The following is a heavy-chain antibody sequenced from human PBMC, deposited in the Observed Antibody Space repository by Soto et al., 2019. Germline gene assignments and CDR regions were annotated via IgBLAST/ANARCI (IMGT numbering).Heavy chain of an antibody. CDR1: GFPFSAFW. V-gene: IGHV3-7*01. CDR2: INEDGSVK. J-gene: IGHJ3*02. Sequence: EVQVVESGGDLAQPGGSLRLSCAASGFPFSAFWMVWARQAPGKGPEWVATINEDGSVKSYADSVMGRFTISRDNAKNSLYLQLNSLRVEDTAVYYCVKAVTASGFHIWGPGTMVTVSS. CDR3: VKAVTASGFHI. D-gene: IGHD2-21*02.